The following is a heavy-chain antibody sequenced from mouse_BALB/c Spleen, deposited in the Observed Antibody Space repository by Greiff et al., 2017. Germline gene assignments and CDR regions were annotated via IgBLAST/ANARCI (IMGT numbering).Heavy chain of an antibody. Sequence: VQLMESGPELVKPGASVKISCKASGYTFTDYYMHWVKQSHGKSLEWIGYIYPYNGGTGYNQKFKGKATLTVNKSSSTAYMELRSLTSEDSAVYYCARYGYYVAFDYWGQGTTLTVSA. CDR1: GYTFTDYY. CDR3: ARYGYYVAFDY. CDR2: IYPYNGGT. D-gene: IGHD2-3*01. J-gene: IGHJ2*01. V-gene: IGHV1S29*02.